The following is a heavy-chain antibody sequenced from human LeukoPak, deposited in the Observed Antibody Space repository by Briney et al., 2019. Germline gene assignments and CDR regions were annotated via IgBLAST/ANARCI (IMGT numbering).Heavy chain of an antibody. CDR3: ARDLSSTPNWELDH. CDR1: GYTFSGYF. D-gene: IGHD1-1*01. J-gene: IGHJ4*02. Sequence: ASVKVSCKASGYTFSGYFVHWVRQAPVQGLEWMGRINAGSGDTEFAQKFQGRVTMTRDTFVSTAYMEVSGLTSDDTAMYYCARDLSSTPNWELDHWGQGTLVTVSS. V-gene: IGHV1-2*06. CDR2: INAGSGDT.